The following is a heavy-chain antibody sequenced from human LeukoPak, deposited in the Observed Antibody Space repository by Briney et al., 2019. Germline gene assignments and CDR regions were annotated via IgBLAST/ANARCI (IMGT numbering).Heavy chain of an antibody. V-gene: IGHV3-23*01. D-gene: IGHD3-10*01. CDR3: AKGELWFGEPHDAYDY. J-gene: IGHJ4*02. Sequence: PGGSLRLSCAASGFTFSSYAMSWVRQAPGKGLEWVSAISGSGGSTYYADSVKGRFTISRDNSKNTLYLQMNSLRAEDTAVYYCAKGELWFGEPHDAYDYWGQGTLVTVSS. CDR1: GFTFSSYA. CDR2: ISGSGGST.